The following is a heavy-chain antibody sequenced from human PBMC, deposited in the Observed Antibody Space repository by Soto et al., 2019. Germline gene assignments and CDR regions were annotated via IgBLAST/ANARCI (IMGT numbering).Heavy chain of an antibody. CDR1: GFTFSSYG. V-gene: IGHV3-30*03. Sequence: GGSLRLSCAASGFTFSSYGMHWVRQAPGKGLEWVAVISYDGSNKYYADSVKGRFTISRDNSKNTLYLQMNSLRAEDTAVYYWADMWQHGPAGDYWGQGTLVTVSS. J-gene: IGHJ4*02. CDR3: ADMWQHGPAGDY. CDR2: ISYDGSNK. D-gene: IGHD6-13*01.